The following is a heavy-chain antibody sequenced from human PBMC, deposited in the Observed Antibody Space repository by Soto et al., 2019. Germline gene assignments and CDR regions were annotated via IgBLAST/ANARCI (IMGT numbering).Heavy chain of an antibody. CDR3: ARDLEGQLGDY. CDR2: INHSGST. D-gene: IGHD3-3*02. Sequence: QVQLQQWGAGLLKPSETLSLTCAVYGGSFSDYYWSWIRQPPGKGLEWIGEINHSGSTNYNPSLKSRVTMSVDTSKNQFSLQLTSVTAADTAVYYCARDLEGQLGDYWGRGTLVTVSS. V-gene: IGHV4-34*02. CDR1: GGSFSDYY. J-gene: IGHJ4*02.